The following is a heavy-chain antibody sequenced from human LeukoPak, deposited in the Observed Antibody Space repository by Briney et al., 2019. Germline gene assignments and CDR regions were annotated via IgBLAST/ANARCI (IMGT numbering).Heavy chain of an antibody. V-gene: IGHV3-11*04. CDR3: ARGMVRGLPNYFDY. J-gene: IGHJ4*02. CDR1: GFTFSDYY. D-gene: IGHD3-10*01. Sequence: GGSLRLSCAASGFTFSDYYMSWIRQAPGKGLEGVSYISSSGSTIYYADSVKGRFTISRDNAKNSLYLQMNSLRAEDTAVYYCARGMVRGLPNYFDYWGQGTLVTVSS. CDR2: ISSSGSTI.